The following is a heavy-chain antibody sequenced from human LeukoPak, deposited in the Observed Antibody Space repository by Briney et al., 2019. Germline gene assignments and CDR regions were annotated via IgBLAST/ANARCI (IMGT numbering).Heavy chain of an antibody. CDR1: GFTFSSYS. Sequence: GGSLRLSCAASGFTFSSYSMNWVRQAPGKGLEWGSSISSSSSYIYYAGSLKGRFTISRDNAKNSLDLKSNSLRAEGTAVYYCASGRWWVSFQGYYYMDVWGKGTTVTVSS. J-gene: IGHJ6*03. V-gene: IGHV3-21*01. CDR2: ISSSSSYI. CDR3: ASGRWWVSFQGYYYMDV. D-gene: IGHD2-15*01.